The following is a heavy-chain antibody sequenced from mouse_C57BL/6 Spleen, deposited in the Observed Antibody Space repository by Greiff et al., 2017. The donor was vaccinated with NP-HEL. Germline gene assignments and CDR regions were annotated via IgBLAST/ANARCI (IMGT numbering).Heavy chain of an antibody. D-gene: IGHD2-4*01. CDR2: ISSGRSTI. V-gene: IGHV5-17*01. CDR3: ARYDYDGYYAMDY. J-gene: IGHJ4*01. CDR1: GFTFSDYG. Sequence: EVQLVESGGGLVKPGGSLKLSCAASGFTFSDYGMHWVRQAPEKGLEWVAYISSGRSTIYYADTVKGRFTISRDNAKNTLFLQMTSLRAEGTRMYYCARYDYDGYYAMDYWGQEKSDTAS.